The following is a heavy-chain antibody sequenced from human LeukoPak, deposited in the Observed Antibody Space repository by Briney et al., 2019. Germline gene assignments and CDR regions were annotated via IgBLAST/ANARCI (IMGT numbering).Heavy chain of an antibody. V-gene: IGHV3-33*01. Sequence: GGSLRLSCAASGFNFFTYGMHWVRQAPGKGLEWVAVIWYDGSNKYYADSVKGRFTISRDNSKSTLSLQMNSLRAEDTAVYYCARGAAGGMYNWFDPWGQGTLVTVSS. D-gene: IGHD6-13*01. J-gene: IGHJ5*02. CDR2: IWYDGSNK. CDR1: GFNFFTYG. CDR3: ARGAAGGMYNWFDP.